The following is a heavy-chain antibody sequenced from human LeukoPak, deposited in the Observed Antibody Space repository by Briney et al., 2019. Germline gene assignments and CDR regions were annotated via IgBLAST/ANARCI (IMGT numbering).Heavy chain of an antibody. Sequence: ASVKVSCKASGYTFTGYYMHWVRQAPGQGLEWMGWISAYNGNTNYAQRLQGRVTMTTDTSTSTAYMELRSLRSDDTAVYYCARGFRQLVRGRANFDYWGQGTLVTVSS. CDR3: ARGFRQLVRGRANFDY. D-gene: IGHD6-6*01. CDR2: ISAYNGNT. V-gene: IGHV1-18*04. CDR1: GYTFTGYY. J-gene: IGHJ4*02.